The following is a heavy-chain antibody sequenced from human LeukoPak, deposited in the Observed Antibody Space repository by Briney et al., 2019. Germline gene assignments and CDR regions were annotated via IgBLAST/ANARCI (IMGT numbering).Heavy chain of an antibody. D-gene: IGHD3-22*01. Sequence: SVKVSCKASGGTFSSYAISWVRQAPGQGLEWMGGIIPIFGTANYAQKFQGRVTITTDESTSTAYMELSSLRSEDTAVYYCARDGSRGSGLYYFDYWGQGTLVTVSS. CDR3: ARDGSRGSGLYYFDY. CDR1: GGTFSSYA. V-gene: IGHV1-69*05. CDR2: IIPIFGTA. J-gene: IGHJ4*02.